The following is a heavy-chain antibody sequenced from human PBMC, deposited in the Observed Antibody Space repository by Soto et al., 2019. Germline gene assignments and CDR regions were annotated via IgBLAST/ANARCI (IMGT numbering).Heavy chain of an antibody. D-gene: IGHD3-10*01. Sequence: ASVKVSCKASGSTFTSYYMHWVRQAPGQGLEWMGIINPSGGSTSYAQKFQGRVTMTRDTSTSTVYMELSSLRSEDTAVYYCARDGLLWFGELGPNDAFDIWGQGTMVTVSS. CDR3: ARDGLLWFGELGPNDAFDI. CDR2: INPSGGST. V-gene: IGHV1-46*03. J-gene: IGHJ3*02. CDR1: GSTFTSYY.